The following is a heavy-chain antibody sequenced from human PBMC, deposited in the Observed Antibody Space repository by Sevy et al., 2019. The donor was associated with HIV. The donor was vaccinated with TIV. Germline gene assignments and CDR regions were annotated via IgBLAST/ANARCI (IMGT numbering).Heavy chain of an antibody. CDR1: GFTFSSYA. D-gene: IGHD4-17*01. CDR3: ARDQHDYAGNLRTGWFDP. V-gene: IGHV3-30-3*01. J-gene: IGHJ5*02. Sequence: GGSLILSCAASGFTFSSYAFHWVRQAPGKGLEWVSIIAYDGTNKYYADSVKGRFTVSRDNSKSTLYLQMNSLRTEDTAVYYCARDQHDYAGNLRTGWFDPWGQGTLVTVSS. CDR2: IAYDGTNK.